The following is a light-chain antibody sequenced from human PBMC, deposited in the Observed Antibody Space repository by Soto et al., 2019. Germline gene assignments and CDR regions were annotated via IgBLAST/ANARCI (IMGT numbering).Light chain of an antibody. V-gene: IGKV1-5*01. Sequence: DIQMTQSPSTLSAPVGDTVTVTCRASQSVSGWLAWYQQKPGEAPKLLIYDASALPRGVQSRFSGSGSGTKFTLTIASLQPDDFATYYCKQYETFSGTFGPGTKVDIK. CDR3: KQYETFSGT. CDR2: DAS. J-gene: IGKJ1*01. CDR1: QSVSGW.